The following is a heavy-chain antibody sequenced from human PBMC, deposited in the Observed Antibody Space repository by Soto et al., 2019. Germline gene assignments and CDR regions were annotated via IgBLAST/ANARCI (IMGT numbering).Heavy chain of an antibody. D-gene: IGHD3-22*01. J-gene: IGHJ3*02. CDR2: ISGSGGST. V-gene: IGHV3-23*01. CDR3: AKDRGRYYDSSGYFDAFDI. Sequence: PGGSLRLSCAASGFTFSSYAMSWVRQAPGKGLEWVSAISGSGGSTYYADSVKGRFTISRDNSKNTLYLQMNSLRAEDTAVYYCAKDRGRYYDSSGYFDAFDIWGQGTMVTVSS. CDR1: GFTFSSYA.